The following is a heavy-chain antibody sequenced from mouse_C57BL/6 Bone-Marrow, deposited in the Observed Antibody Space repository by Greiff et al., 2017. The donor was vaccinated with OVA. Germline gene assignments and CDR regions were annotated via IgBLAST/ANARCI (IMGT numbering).Heavy chain of an antibody. J-gene: IGHJ1*03. CDR1: GYTFTSYW. Sequence: VQLQQPGAELVKPGASVKLSCKASGYTFTSYWMHWVKQRPGRGLEWIGRIDPDSGGTKYNEKFKSKATLTVDKPSSTAYMQLSSLTSEDSAVYYCARSYYGSSYRYWYFDDWGTGTTVTVSS. V-gene: IGHV1-72*01. D-gene: IGHD1-1*01. CDR2: IDPDSGGT. CDR3: ARSYYGSSYRYWYFDD.